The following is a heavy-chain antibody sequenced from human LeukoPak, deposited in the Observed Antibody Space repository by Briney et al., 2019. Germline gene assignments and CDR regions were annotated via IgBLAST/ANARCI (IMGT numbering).Heavy chain of an antibody. CDR1: GGSTSSDH. Sequence: KPSETLSLTCTVSGGSTSSDHWSWIRQPPEKGLEWIGYIYYSGSTNYNPSLKSRVTISVDTSKNQFSLKLSSVTAADTAVYYCARHRPYYYDSSFAGCYFDYWGQGTLVTVSS. J-gene: IGHJ4*02. CDR2: IYYSGST. CDR3: ARHRPYYYDSSFAGCYFDY. D-gene: IGHD3-22*01. V-gene: IGHV4-59*08.